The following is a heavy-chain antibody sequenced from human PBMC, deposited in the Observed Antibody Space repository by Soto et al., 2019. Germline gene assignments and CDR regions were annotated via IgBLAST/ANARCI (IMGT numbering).Heavy chain of an antibody. J-gene: IGHJ4*02. D-gene: IGHD3-10*01. V-gene: IGHV3-30*04. CDR2: ISSDGTKV. CDR1: EFTFTSYA. Sequence: GGSLRLSCVDSEFTFTSYAMHWVRQAPGKGLEWVAGISSDGTKVYYADTVKGRFTISRDTSKNTIYLQMSGLRHEDMVLYFCARESMQLAGTGPFDSWGQGTSVTVS. CDR3: ARESMQLAGTGPFDS.